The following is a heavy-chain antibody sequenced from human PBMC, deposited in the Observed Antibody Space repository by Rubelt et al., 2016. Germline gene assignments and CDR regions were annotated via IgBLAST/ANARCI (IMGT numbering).Heavy chain of an antibody. Sequence: GRGLEWVSSISSSSSYIYYADSVKGRFTISRDNAKNSLYLQMNSLRAEDTAVYYCARVLSDYYYGMDAWGQGTTVTVSS. CDR3: ARVLSDYYYGMDA. V-gene: IGHV3-21*01. J-gene: IGHJ6*02. CDR2: ISSSSSYI.